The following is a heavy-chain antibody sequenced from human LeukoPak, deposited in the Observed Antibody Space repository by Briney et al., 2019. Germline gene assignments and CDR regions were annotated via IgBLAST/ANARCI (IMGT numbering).Heavy chain of an antibody. Sequence: GASVKVSCKASGGTFSSYAISWVRQAPGQGLEWMGGIIPIFGTANYAQKFQGRVTITTGESTSTAYMELSSLRSEDTAVYYCASIGSISSFDYWGQGTLVTVSS. CDR2: IIPIFGTA. CDR1: GGTFSSYA. D-gene: IGHD3-10*01. J-gene: IGHJ4*02. V-gene: IGHV1-69*05. CDR3: ASIGSISSFDY.